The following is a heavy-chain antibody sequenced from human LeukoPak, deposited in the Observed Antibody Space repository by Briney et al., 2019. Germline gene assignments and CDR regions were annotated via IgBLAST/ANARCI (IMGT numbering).Heavy chain of an antibody. CDR1: GDTFTSYY. CDR3: ARTEYHYYYMDV. V-gene: IGHV1-46*01. CDR2: ITPNICST. Sequence: ASVKVSCKASGDTFTSYYIHWMRQAPGQGLEWLGMITPNICSTTYAQKFQGRITMTSEKSTSTVYMDLSSLRFEDTAVYFCARTEYHYYYMDVWGKGTTVTVSS. J-gene: IGHJ6*03.